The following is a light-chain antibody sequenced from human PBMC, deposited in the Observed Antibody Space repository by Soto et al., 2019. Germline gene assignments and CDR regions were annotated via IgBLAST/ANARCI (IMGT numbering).Light chain of an antibody. CDR2: MIS. J-gene: IGKJ2*01. CDR1: QSLVHSDGNTY. Sequence: DSVLTQTRRSSPVTLGQPASISCRSSQSLVHSDGNTYLTWLQQRPGQPPRLLIYMISNRFSGVPDRFSGSGAGTYFTLKISRVEAEDVRVYHCMQATQSYTVGQGTKLEIK. CDR3: MQATQSYT. V-gene: IGKV2-24*01.